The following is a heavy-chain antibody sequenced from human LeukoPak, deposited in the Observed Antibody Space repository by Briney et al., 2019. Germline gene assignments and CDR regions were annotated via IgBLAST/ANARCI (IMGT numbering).Heavy chain of an antibody. Sequence: GGSLRLSCAASGSTFSNYAMSWVRQAPGKGLEWVSAISGSGGSTYYADSVKGRFTISRDNSKNTLYLQMNSLRAEDTAVYYCAKDLRRYYYGSGSYTTLDYWGQGTLVTVSS. CDR1: GSTFSNYA. J-gene: IGHJ4*02. D-gene: IGHD3-10*01. CDR3: AKDLRRYYYGSGSYTTLDY. CDR2: ISGSGGST. V-gene: IGHV3-23*01.